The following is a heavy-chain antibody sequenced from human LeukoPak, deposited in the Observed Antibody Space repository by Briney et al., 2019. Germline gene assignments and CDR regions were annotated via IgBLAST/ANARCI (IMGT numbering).Heavy chain of an antibody. CDR1: GFTFSSYA. V-gene: IGHV3-23*01. J-gene: IGHJ4*02. CDR2: ISGSGGST. D-gene: IGHD6-13*01. CDR3: AKVGDSSWYSHIDY. Sequence: GGSLRLSCAASGFTFSSYAMSWVRQAPGKGLEWVSAISGSGGSTYYADSVKGRFTISRDNSKNTLYLQMNSLRAEDTAIYYCAKVGDSSWYSHIDYWGQGTLVTVSS.